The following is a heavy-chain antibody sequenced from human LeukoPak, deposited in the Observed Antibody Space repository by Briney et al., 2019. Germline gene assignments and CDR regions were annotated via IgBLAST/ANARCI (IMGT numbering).Heavy chain of an antibody. D-gene: IGHD1-7*01. CDR3: AKAAGSELTDYFDY. CDR1: GFTFSSYA. Sequence: WGCLRLSCTASGFTFSSYAMSWVRQAPGKGLEWVSDISGRFSISRDNPKNTLYLQMNSLRAEDTAVYYCAKAAGSELTDYFDYWGQGTLVIFCS. V-gene: IGHV3-23*01. J-gene: IGHJ4*02. CDR2: IS.